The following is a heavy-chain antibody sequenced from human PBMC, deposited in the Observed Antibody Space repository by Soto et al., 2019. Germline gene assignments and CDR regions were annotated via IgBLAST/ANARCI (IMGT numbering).Heavy chain of an antibody. Sequence: TLSLTCTVSGGSISSYYWSWIRQPPGKGLEWIGYIYYSGSTNYNPSLKSRVTISVDTSKNQFSLKLSSVTAADTAVYYCASGGDIAVARNDAFDIWGQGTMVTVSS. CDR3: ASGGDIAVARNDAFDI. V-gene: IGHV4-59*01. CDR2: IYYSGST. D-gene: IGHD6-19*01. J-gene: IGHJ3*02. CDR1: GGSISSYY.